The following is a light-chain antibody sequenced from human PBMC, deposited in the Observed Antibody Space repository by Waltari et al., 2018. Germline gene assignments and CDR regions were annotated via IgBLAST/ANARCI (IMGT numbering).Light chain of an antibody. CDR3: QQYYAAPYT. J-gene: IGKJ2*01. CDR1: RSGLDTSKNKNF. V-gene: IGKV4-1*01. Sequence: DIVLTHSPDSLAVSLGWRATITCHSIRSGLDTSKNKNFLPWYQLNPGQAPHLLIYWASTRDSGVPDRFSAMVSGTDFTLTISSLQAEDVAIYSCQQYYAAPYTFGQGTKVEIK. CDR2: WAS.